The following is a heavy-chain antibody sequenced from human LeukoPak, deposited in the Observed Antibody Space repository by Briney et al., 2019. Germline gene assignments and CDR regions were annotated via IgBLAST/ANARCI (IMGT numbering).Heavy chain of an antibody. CDR1: GGSISSSSYY. V-gene: IGHV4-39*02. CDR2: IYYSGST. D-gene: IGHD3-10*01. CDR3: ARLHYGSGSYSDY. J-gene: IGHJ4*02. Sequence: SETLSLTCTVSGGSISSSSYYWGWIRQPPGKGLEWIGSIYYSGSTYYNPSLKSPVTISVDTSKNHFSLKLSSVTAADTAVYYCARLHYGSGSYSDYWGQGTLVTVSS.